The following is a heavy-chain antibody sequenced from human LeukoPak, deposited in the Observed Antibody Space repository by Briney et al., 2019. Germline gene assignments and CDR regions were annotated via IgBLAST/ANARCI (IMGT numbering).Heavy chain of an antibody. CDR3: ARDHAVATASDY. Sequence: ASVKVSCKASGYTFTSYYMHWVRHAPGQGLEWMGIINPSGGSTSYAQKFQGRVTMTRDTSTSTVYMELSSLRSEDTAVYYCARDHAVATASDYWGQGTLVTVSS. J-gene: IGHJ4*02. V-gene: IGHV1-46*01. D-gene: IGHD5-12*01. CDR1: GYTFTSYY. CDR2: INPSGGST.